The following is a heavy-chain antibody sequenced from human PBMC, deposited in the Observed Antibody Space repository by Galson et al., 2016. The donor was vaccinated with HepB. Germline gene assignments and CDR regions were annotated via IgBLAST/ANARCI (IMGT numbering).Heavy chain of an antibody. CDR2: LSYDGSNK. CDR1: GFTFSSYT. CDR3: ARDWGQDYGGNSGPDY. V-gene: IGHV3-30*04. J-gene: IGHJ4*02. Sequence: SLRLSCAASGFTFSSYTMHWVRQAPGKGLEWVAFLSYDGSNKYRDSVKGRFTISRDNSRNTLYLQMNSLRAEDTAVYYCARDWGQDYGGNSGPDYWGQGTLVTVSS. D-gene: IGHD4-23*01.